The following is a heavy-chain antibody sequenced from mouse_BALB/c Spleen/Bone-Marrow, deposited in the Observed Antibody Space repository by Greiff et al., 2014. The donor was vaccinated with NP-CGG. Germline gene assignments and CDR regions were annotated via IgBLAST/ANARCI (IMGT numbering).Heavy chain of an antibody. J-gene: IGHJ4*01. D-gene: IGHD4-1*01. Sequence: VQLKQSGGGLVKPGGSLKLSCAASGFTFSSYAMSWVRQTPEKRLEWVATINSGGSYTYYPDSVKGRFTISRDNAKNTLYLQMSSLRSEDTAMYYCARGDWDEAMDYWGQVTSVTVST. CDR3: ARGDWDEAMDY. V-gene: IGHV5-9-3*01. CDR2: INSGGSYT. CDR1: GFTFSSYA.